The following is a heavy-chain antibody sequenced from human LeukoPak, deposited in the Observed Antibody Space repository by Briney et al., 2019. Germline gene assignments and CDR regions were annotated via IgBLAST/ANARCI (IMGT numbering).Heavy chain of an antibody. Sequence: PGGSLRLSCAASGFTFSSYGMHWVRQGPGKGLEWVAVIWFGGSNKYYADSVKGRFTISRDNSKNTLYLQMNSLRAEDTAVYYCARGSDVVVPAAILDLLDYWGQGTLVTVSS. J-gene: IGHJ4*02. CDR3: ARGSDVVVPAAILDLLDY. V-gene: IGHV3-33*01. CDR1: GFTFSSYG. CDR2: IWFGGSNK. D-gene: IGHD2-2*02.